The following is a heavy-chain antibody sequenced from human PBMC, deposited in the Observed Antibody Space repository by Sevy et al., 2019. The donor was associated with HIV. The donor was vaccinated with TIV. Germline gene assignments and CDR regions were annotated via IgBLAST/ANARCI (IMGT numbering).Heavy chain of an antibody. V-gene: IGHV3-30*04. CDR2: ISFDGRNK. CDR3: ARVHCTDGACFRSGYFDY. Sequence: GGSLRLSCAASGFTFADHAFHWVRQAPGKGLEWVAIISFDGRNKRLAESVKGRFTISRDDSKNTVYMQMTSLRPEDTAVYYCARVHCTDGACFRSGYFDYWGQGTLVTVSS. D-gene: IGHD2-8*01. CDR1: GFTFADHA. J-gene: IGHJ4*02.